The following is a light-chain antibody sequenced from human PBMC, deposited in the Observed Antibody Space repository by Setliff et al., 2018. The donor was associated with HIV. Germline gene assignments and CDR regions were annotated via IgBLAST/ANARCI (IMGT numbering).Light chain of an antibody. CDR1: RSDVGGYNY. CDR2: AVN. J-gene: IGLJ1*01. V-gene: IGLV2-8*01. Sequence: QSALTQPPSASGSLGQSVTISCTGTRSDVGGYNYVSWYRIQPGKAPRLIIYAVNKRPSWVSNRFSASKSGNAAYLTVSGLQAEDEADYYCSSYAGGDIYVFGSGTRSPS. CDR3: SSYAGGDIYV.